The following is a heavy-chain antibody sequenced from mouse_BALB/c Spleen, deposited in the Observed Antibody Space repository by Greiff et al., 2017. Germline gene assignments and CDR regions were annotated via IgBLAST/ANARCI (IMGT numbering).Heavy chain of an antibody. J-gene: IGHJ4*01. CDR3: ARRRYDEMDY. CDR2: IDPANGNT. CDR1: GFNIKDTY. V-gene: IGHV14-3*02. Sequence: VQLKESGAELVKPGASVKLSCTASGFNIKDTYMHWVKQRPEQGLEWIGRIDPANGNTKYDPKFQGKATITADTSSNTAYLQLSSLTSEDTAVYYCARRRYDEMDYWGQGTSVTVSS. D-gene: IGHD2-14*01.